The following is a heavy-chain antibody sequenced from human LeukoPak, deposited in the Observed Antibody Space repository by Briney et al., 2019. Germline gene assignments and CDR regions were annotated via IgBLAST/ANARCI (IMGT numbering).Heavy chain of an antibody. J-gene: IGHJ4*02. CDR1: GFTFSEHY. V-gene: IGHV3-72*01. CDR2: IRKKVNSYST. CDR3: ARGDDYGAHFDC. Sequence: PGGSLRLSCAASGFTFSEHYMVWVRPAPGKGLEWVGRIRKKVNSYSTDYAASVKGRFTISRDDSKNSLYLQMSSLKIEDSAMYYCARGDDYGAHFDCWGQGTLVTVSS. D-gene: IGHD4-17*01.